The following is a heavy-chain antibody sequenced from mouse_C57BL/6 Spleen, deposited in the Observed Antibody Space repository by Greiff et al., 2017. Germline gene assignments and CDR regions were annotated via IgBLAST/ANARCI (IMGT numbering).Heavy chain of an antibody. J-gene: IGHJ2*01. V-gene: IGHV1-64*01. CDR1: GYTFTSYW. D-gene: IGHD2-5*01. Sequence: VQLKQPGAELVKPGASVKLSCKASGYTFTSYWMHWVKQRPGQGLEWIGMIHPNSGSTNYNEKFKSKATLTVDKSSSTAYMQLSSLTSEDSAVYYCARGYSNYGGNYFDYWGQGTTLTVSS. CDR3: ARGYSNYGGNYFDY. CDR2: IHPNSGST.